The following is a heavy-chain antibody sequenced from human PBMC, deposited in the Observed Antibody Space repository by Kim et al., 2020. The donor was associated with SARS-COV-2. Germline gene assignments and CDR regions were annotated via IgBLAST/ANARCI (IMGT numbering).Heavy chain of an antibody. CDR3: ARCSRTRTYLFDY. D-gene: IGHD1-7*01. J-gene: IGHJ4*02. CDR1: GFTFSNYA. CDR2: ISNSGDST. Sequence: GGSLRLSCAASGFTFSNYAMSWVRQAPGKGLEWVSTISNSGDSTYYADSVRGRFTISRDNSKNTLFLQMNSLRAEDTAIYYCARCSRTRTYLFDYWGQG. V-gene: IGHV3-23*01.